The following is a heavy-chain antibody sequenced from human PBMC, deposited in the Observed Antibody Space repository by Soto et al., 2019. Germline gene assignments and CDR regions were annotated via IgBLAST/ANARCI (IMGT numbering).Heavy chain of an antibody. V-gene: IGHV3-23*01. Sequence: LRLSCAASGFTFSSYAMSWVRQAPGKGLEWVSAISGSGGSTYYADSVKGRFTISRDNSKNTLYLQMNSLRAEDTAVYYCAKSPHYYDNSGYHWGQGTLVTVSS. J-gene: IGHJ4*02. CDR2: ISGSGGST. CDR1: GFTFSSYA. D-gene: IGHD3-22*01. CDR3: AKSPHYYDNSGYH.